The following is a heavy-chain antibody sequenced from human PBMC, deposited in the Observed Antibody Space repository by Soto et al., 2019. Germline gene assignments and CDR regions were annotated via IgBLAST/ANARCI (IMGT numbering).Heavy chain of an antibody. J-gene: IGHJ5*02. Sequence: ASGKVSCKASGYTFTSYGISWVRQAPGQGLEWMGWIIPYNGTTNYAQKFQGRVTMTTDESTSTAYMELRSLRSDDTAVYYCAIAFGELSHHWFDPWRQGTLVTVSS. CDR1: GYTFTSYG. V-gene: IGHV1-18*01. CDR3: AIAFGELSHHWFDP. CDR2: IIPYNGTT. D-gene: IGHD3-10*01.